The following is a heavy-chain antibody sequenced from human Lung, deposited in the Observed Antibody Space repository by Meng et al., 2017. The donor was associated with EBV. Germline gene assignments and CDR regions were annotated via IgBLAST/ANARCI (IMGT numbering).Heavy chain of an antibody. Sequence: EEQLVESGGGLVKRGGCLRLSCAGSGFIFSNLWMTWVRQAPGRGLEWVGLIKSNVNGGTTDYAAPMKGKFTISRDDSKSTIYLQMNSLKAEDTAVYFCTTDPPYTMGRYSQHWGQGTLVTVSS. CDR1: GFIFSNLW. CDR2: IKSNVNGGTT. CDR3: TTDPPYTMGRYSQH. D-gene: IGHD3-10*01. V-gene: IGHV3-15*01. J-gene: IGHJ1*01.